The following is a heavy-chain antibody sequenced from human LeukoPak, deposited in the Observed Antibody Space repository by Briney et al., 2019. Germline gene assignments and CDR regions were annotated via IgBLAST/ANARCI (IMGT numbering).Heavy chain of an antibody. CDR3: ARAIRYFDWLVVPWFDP. CDR1: GYPFSNYD. CDR2: INPHSGKT. J-gene: IGHJ5*02. Sequence: ASVKVSCKTSGYPFSNYDINWVRQATGQGLEWMGWINPHSGKTGYAQKFQGRVTMTRDTSISTAYMELSRLRSDDTAVYYCARAIRYFDWLVVPWFDPWGQGTLVTVSS. V-gene: IGHV1-8*01. D-gene: IGHD3-9*01.